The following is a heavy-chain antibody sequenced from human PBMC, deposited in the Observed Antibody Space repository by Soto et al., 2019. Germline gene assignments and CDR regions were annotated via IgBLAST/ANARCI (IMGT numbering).Heavy chain of an antibody. CDR3: ARVFDLGRGWVDGGPFDY. V-gene: IGHV3-74*01. J-gene: IGHJ4*02. D-gene: IGHD3-3*01. CDR1: GFTFSSYW. Sequence: GGSLRLSCAASGFTFSSYWMHWVRQAPGKGLVWVSRINSDGSSTSYADSMKGRFTISRDNAKNTLYLQMNSLRAEDTAVYYCARVFDLGRGWVDGGPFDYWGQGTLVTVSS. CDR2: INSDGSST.